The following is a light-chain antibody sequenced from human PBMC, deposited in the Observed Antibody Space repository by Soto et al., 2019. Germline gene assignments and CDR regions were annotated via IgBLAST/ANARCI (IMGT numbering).Light chain of an antibody. CDR3: CSYADSRASPYV. Sequence: QSALTQPASVSGSPGQSITISCTGSSSDVGRYILVSWYQQHPGKAPKLIIYDGIKRPSGVSNRFSGSQSGNTASLTISGLQAEDEADYYCCSYADSRASPYVFGTGTKLTVL. CDR1: SSDVGRYIL. CDR2: DGI. J-gene: IGLJ1*01. V-gene: IGLV2-23*01.